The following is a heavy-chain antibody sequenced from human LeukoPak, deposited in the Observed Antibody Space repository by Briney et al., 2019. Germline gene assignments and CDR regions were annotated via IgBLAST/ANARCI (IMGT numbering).Heavy chain of an antibody. Sequence: ASVKVSCKASGYTFTSYGISWVRQAPGQGLEWMGWISAYNGNTNYAQNLQGRVTMTTDTSTSTAYMELRSLRSDDTAVYYCARLAGYSYYYYYGMDVWGQGTTVTVSS. CDR2: ISAYNGNT. CDR1: GYTFTSYG. CDR3: ARLAGYSYYYYYGMDV. D-gene: IGHD3-9*01. J-gene: IGHJ6*02. V-gene: IGHV1-18*01.